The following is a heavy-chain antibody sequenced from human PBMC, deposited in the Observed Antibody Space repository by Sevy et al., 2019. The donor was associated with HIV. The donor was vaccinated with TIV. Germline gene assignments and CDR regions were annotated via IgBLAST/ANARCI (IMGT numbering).Heavy chain of an antibody. V-gene: IGHV3-7*01. J-gene: IGHJ5*02. Sequence: GGSLRLSCAASGFTFSSYWMSWVRQAPGKGLEWVANIKQDGSEKYYVDSVKGRFTISRDNAKNSLYLQMNSLRVEDTAVYYCARGGVPIDSSSWYVSDWFDPWGQGTLVTVSS. CDR1: GFTFSSYW. CDR2: IKQDGSEK. CDR3: ARGGVPIDSSSWYVSDWFDP. D-gene: IGHD6-13*01.